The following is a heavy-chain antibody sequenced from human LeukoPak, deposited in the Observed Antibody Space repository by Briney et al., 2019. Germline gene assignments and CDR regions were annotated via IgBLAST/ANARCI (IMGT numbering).Heavy chain of an antibody. Sequence: GGSLRLSCAASGFTFSSYSMNWVRQAPGKGLEWVSSISSSSSYIYYADSVKGRFTISRDNAKNSLYLQMNSLRAEDTAVYYCARCLGATRCSFDIWGQGTMVTVSS. CDR1: GFTFSSYS. J-gene: IGHJ3*02. V-gene: IGHV3-21*01. D-gene: IGHD1-26*01. CDR3: ARCLGATRCSFDI. CDR2: ISSSSSYI.